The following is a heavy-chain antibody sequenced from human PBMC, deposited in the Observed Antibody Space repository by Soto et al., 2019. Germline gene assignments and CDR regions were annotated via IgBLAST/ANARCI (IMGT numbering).Heavy chain of an antibody. J-gene: IGHJ3*02. Sequence: GESLKISCKGSGYNFMSYWIGWVRQMPGKGLEWMGIIYPGDSDTRYSPSFQGQVTISADRSISTAYLQWSSLKASDTAMYSCARSPRVASSGHDALDIWGKGKLVTVSS. V-gene: IGHV5-51*01. D-gene: IGHD3-22*01. CDR1: GYNFMSYW. CDR2: IYPGDSDT. CDR3: ARSPRVASSGHDALDI.